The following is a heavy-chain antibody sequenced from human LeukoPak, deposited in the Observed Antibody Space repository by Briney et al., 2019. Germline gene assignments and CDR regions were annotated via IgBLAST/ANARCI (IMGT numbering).Heavy chain of an antibody. D-gene: IGHD2-2*01. J-gene: IGHJ4*02. V-gene: IGHV3-66*01. CDR1: GFTVSSNY. CDR3: ARVGDCGRASCYAIDY. CDR2: IYSGGST. Sequence: GGSLRLSCAASGFTVSSNYMSWVRQAPGKGLEWVSIIYSGGSTYYTDSVRGRFIISRDISKNTLYLQMNSLRAEDTTVYYCARVGDCGRASCYAIDYWGQGTLVTVSS.